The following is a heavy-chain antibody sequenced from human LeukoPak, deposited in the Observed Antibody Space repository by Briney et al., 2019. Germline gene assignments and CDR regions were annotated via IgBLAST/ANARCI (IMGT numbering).Heavy chain of an antibody. CDR2: IYHSGST. V-gene: IGHV4-38-2*02. D-gene: IGHD2-15*01. CDR3: ARDIVVVVAAKGNWFDP. J-gene: IGHJ5*02. Sequence: SETLSLTCTVSGYSISSGYYWGWIRQPLGKGLEWIGSIYHSGSTYYNPSLKSRVTISVDTSKNQFSLKLSSVTAADTAVYYCARDIVVVVAAKGNWFDPWGQGTLVTVSS. CDR1: GYSISSGYY.